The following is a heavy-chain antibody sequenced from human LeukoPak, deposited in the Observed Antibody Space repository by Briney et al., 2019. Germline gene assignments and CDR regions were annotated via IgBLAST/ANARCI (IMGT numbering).Heavy chain of an antibody. CDR2: INPSGGST. CDR3: ARRGRYNWNYFSLDY. Sequence: ASVKVSCKASGYTFTSYYMHWVRQAPGQGVEWMGIINPSGGSTSYAQKFQGRVPMTRDTSTSTVYMELSSLRSEDTAVYYCARRGRYNWNYFSLDYWGQGTLVTVSS. CDR1: GYTFTSYY. D-gene: IGHD1-7*01. V-gene: IGHV1-46*01. J-gene: IGHJ4*02.